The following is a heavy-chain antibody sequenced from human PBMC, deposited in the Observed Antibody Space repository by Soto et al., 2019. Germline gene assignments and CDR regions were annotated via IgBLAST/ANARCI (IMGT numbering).Heavy chain of an antibody. CDR2: ISAYNGNT. CDR3: ARVTMVRETSGQLDP. Sequence: ASVKVSCKASGYTFTSYGISWVRQAPGQGLEWMGWISAYNGNTNYAQKLQGRVTMTTDTSTSTAYMELRSLRSDDTAVYYCARVTMVRETSGQLDPWRQGTLVTVSS. CDR1: GYTFTSYG. D-gene: IGHD3-10*01. J-gene: IGHJ5*02. V-gene: IGHV1-18*01.